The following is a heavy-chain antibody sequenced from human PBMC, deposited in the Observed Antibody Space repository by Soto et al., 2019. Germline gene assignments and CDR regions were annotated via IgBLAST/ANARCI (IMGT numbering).Heavy chain of an antibody. D-gene: IGHD4-17*01. CDR3: ARSNYGGNSGFHWFDP. V-gene: IGHV1-69*01. CDR2: IIPIFGTA. CDR1: GGTFSSYA. Sequence: QVQLVQSGAEVKEPGSSVKVSCKASGGTFSSYAISWVRQAPGQGLEWMGGIIPIFGTANYAQKFQGRVTITADESTSTAYMELSSLRSEDTAVYYCARSNYGGNSGFHWFDPWGQGTLVTVSS. J-gene: IGHJ5*02.